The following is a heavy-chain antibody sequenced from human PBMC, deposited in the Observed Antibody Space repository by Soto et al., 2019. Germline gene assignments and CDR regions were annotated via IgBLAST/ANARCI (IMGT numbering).Heavy chain of an antibody. CDR3: AKGETLNLCSSGWYFDY. V-gene: IGHV4-31*03. CDR2: IYYSGST. Sequence: TLSLTCTVSGGSISSGGYYWSWIRQHPGKGLEWIGYIYYSGSTYYNPSLKSRVTISVDTSKNQFSLKLSSVTAEDTAVYYCAKGETLNLCSSGWYFDYWGQGTLVTVSS. CDR1: GGSISSGGYY. D-gene: IGHD6-19*01. J-gene: IGHJ4*02.